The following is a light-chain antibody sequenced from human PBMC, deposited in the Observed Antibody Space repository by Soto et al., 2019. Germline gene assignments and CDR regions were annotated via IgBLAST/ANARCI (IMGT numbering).Light chain of an antibody. CDR1: QSVGTK. CDR3: HQFNNWQT. CDR2: GAS. J-gene: IGKJ1*01. V-gene: IGKV3-15*01. Sequence: EIVMTQSPATLSVSVGERATLSYRASQSVGTKLAWYQQTPGQAPRLLIYGASTRATGVPARFSGSGSGTEFTLTISSLQSEDFGIYYCHQFNNWQTFGQGTKVEI.